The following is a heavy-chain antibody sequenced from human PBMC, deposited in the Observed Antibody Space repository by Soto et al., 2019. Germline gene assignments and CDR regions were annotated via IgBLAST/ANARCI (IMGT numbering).Heavy chain of an antibody. CDR3: ASRGERDDYDTSGYG. V-gene: IGHV1-69*12. Sequence: QVQLVQSGAEVKKPGSSVKVSCKASGGTFSNYALSWGRQAPGQGLEWMGDIIPIFGTTNNAQKFQGRVTITADEATSTAYMELSSLRSEDTAVYYCASRGERDDYDTSGYGWGQGTLVTVSS. CDR1: GGTFSNYA. D-gene: IGHD3-22*01. J-gene: IGHJ1*01. CDR2: IIPIFGTT.